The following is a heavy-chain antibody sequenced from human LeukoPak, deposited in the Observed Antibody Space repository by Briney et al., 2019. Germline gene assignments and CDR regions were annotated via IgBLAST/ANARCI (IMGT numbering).Heavy chain of an antibody. J-gene: IGHJ2*01. CDR2: INPSGGST. CDR3: ARGLHIVVDLRNWYFDL. V-gene: IGHV1-46*01. D-gene: IGHD2-2*01. CDR1: GYTFTSYG. Sequence: ASVKVSCKASGYTFTSYGISWVRQAPGQGLEWMGIINPSGGSTSYAQKFQGRVTMTRDTSTSTVYMELSSLRSEDTAVYYCARGLHIVVDLRNWYFDLWGRGTLVTVSS.